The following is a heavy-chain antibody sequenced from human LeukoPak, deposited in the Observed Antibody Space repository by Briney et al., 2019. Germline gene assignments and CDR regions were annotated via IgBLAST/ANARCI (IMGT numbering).Heavy chain of an antibody. D-gene: IGHD3-22*01. Sequence: GSLRLSCAASGFTFSSYSMNWVRQAPGKGLEWVSSISSSSSYIYYADSVKGRFTISRDNAENSLHLQINSLSAEDTAVYYCARDLTATIVVARRGFDYWGQGTLVTVSS. V-gene: IGHV3-21*01. CDR2: ISSSSSYI. CDR3: ARDLTATIVVARRGFDY. J-gene: IGHJ4*02. CDR1: GFTFSSYS.